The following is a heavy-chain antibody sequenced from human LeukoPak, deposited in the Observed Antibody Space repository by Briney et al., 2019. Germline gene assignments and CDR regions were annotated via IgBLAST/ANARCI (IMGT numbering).Heavy chain of an antibody. CDR3: AELGITMIGGV. Sequence: PGGSLRLSCAASELTVSSNYMSWVRQAPGKGLEWVSVIYSGGSTYYADSVKGRFTISRDNAKNSLYLQMNSLRAEDTAVYYCAELGITMIGGVWGKGTTVTISS. V-gene: IGHV3-66*01. J-gene: IGHJ6*04. CDR1: ELTVSSNY. CDR2: IYSGGST. D-gene: IGHD3-10*02.